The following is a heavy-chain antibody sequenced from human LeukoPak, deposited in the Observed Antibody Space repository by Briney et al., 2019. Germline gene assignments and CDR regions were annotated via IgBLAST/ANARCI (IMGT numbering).Heavy chain of an antibody. V-gene: IGHV3-30*18. CDR1: GFTFSSYG. CDR3: AEDRIAAAGDIDY. D-gene: IGHD6-13*01. J-gene: IGHJ4*02. CDR2: ISYDGSNK. Sequence: GGSLRLSCAASGFTFSSYGMHWVRQAPGKGLEWVAVISYDGSNKYYADSVKGRFTISRDNSKNTLYLQMNSLRAEDTAVYYCAEDRIAAAGDIDYWGQGTLVTVSS.